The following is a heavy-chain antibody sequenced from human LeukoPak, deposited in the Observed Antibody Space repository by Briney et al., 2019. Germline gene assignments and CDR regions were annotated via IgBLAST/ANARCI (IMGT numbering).Heavy chain of an antibody. Sequence: GGSLRLSCTVSGFIFSNYWMHWVRQAPGKGLVWVSRIINDGSSTNYADSVRGRFTISRDNAKNTLYLQMNSLRAEDTAVYYCARGYGPLPFWGQGTLVTVSS. CDR3: ARGYGPLPF. V-gene: IGHV3-74*01. CDR2: IINDGSST. J-gene: IGHJ4*02. D-gene: IGHD5-12*01. CDR1: GFIFSNYW.